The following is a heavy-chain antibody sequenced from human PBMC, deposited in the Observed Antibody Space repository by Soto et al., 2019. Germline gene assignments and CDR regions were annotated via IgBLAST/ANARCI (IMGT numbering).Heavy chain of an antibody. CDR3: ARGAGYSSGWSIYY. D-gene: IGHD6-13*01. CDR1: GGSISSGGYY. CDR2: IYNSGTT. J-gene: IGHJ4*02. Sequence: PSETLSLTCTVSGGSISSGGYYWSWIRQHPGKGLEWIGYIYNSGTTYYNPSLKSRVTISVDTSKNQSSLKLSSVTAADTAVYYCARGAGYSSGWSIYYWGQGTLFTVAS. V-gene: IGHV4-31*03.